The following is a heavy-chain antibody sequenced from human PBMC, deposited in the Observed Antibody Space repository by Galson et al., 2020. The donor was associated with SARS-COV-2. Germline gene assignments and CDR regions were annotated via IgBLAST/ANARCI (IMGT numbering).Heavy chain of an antibody. Sequence: SQTLSLTCTVSGGSISSSSYYWGWIRQPPGKGLEWIGSIYYSGSTYYNPSLKSRVTISVDTSKNQFSLKLSSVTAADTAVYYCARARQLGYCTNGVCYTHSIYFDYWGQGTLVTVSS. CDR3: ARARQLGYCTNGVCYTHSIYFDY. CDR2: IYYSGST. CDR1: GGSISSSSYY. D-gene: IGHD2-8*01. J-gene: IGHJ4*02. V-gene: IGHV4-39*07.